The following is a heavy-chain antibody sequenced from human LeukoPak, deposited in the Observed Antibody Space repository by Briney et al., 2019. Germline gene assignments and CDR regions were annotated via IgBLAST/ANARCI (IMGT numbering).Heavy chain of an antibody. V-gene: IGHV3-53*01. CDR2: IYSGGST. CDR1: GFIFSNYG. Sequence: GGSLRLSCAASGFIFSNYGMSWVRQAPGKGLEWVSVIYSGGSTYYTDSVKGRFTISRDNSKNTLYLQMNSLRAEDTAVYYCARGRGNVNWGQGTLATVSS. J-gene: IGHJ4*02. CDR3: ARGRGNVN.